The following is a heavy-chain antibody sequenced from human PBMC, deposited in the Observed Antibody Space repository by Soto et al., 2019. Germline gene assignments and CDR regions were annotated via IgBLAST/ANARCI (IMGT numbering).Heavy chain of an antibody. CDR3: AHTTYYDFWSGYSYYFDY. CDR2: IYWNDDK. D-gene: IGHD3-3*01. V-gene: IGHV2-5*01. CDR1: GFSLGTSGVG. Sequence: GSGPTLVNPTQTLTLTCTFSGFSLGTSGVGVGWIRQPPGKALEWLALIYWNDDKRYSPSLKSRLTITKDTSKNQVVLTMTNMDPVDTATYYCAHTTYYDFWSGYSYYFDYWGQGTLVTVSS. J-gene: IGHJ4*02.